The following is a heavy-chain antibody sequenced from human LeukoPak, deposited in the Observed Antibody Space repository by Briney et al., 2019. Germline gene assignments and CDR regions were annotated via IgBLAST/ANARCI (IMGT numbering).Heavy chain of an antibody. V-gene: IGHV5-51*01. Sequence: GESLKISCKGSEFSFTSYWIAWVRRMPGKGLEWMGMIYPGDSETTYSPSLQGQVTISADKSIRTAYLQWSSLKDSDTAMYYCAKLRNPGSRRGDFDYWGQGTLVTVSS. CDR3: AKLRNPGSRRGDFDY. CDR2: IYPGDSET. CDR1: EFSFTSYW. J-gene: IGHJ4*02. D-gene: IGHD3-10*01.